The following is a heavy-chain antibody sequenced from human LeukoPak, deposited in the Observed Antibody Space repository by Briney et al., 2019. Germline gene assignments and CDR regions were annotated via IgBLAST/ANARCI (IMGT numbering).Heavy chain of an antibody. J-gene: IGHJ4*02. V-gene: IGHV4-59*01. D-gene: IGHD6-13*01. Sequence: PSETLSLTCSVSGGSINNYYWTWIRQTPGKGLEWIGYAYYSGSTHSNPSLKSRVSISLDTSKKQFSLKLKSVTAADTAVYYCTRETVVGVAAGTFDQWGQGTLVTVSS. CDR3: TRETVVGVAAGTFDQ. CDR1: GGSINNYY. CDR2: AYYSGST.